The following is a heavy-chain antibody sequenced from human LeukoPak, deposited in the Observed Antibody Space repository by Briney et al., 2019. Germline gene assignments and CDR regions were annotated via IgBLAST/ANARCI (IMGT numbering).Heavy chain of an antibody. D-gene: IGHD5-18*01. V-gene: IGHV3-74*01. Sequence: GGSLRLSCAASGFTFTTYWMHWVRQAPGKGLVWVSHINSDGSITSYADSVKGRFTISRDNAKNTLYLQTNSLRAEDTAVYYCARDAADTANAVWGQGTTVTVSS. J-gene: IGHJ6*02. CDR2: INSDGSIT. CDR1: GFTFTTYW. CDR3: ARDAADTANAV.